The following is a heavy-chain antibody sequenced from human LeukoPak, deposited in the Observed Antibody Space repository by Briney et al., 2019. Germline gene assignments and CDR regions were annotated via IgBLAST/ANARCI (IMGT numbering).Heavy chain of an antibody. CDR3: ATDLSGTYGFW. CDR1: GYTLTELS. V-gene: IGHV1-24*01. Sequence: AAVKVSCKVSGYTLTELSMHWVRQAPGKGLEWMGGFDPEDGETIYAQKFQGRVTMTEDTSTDTAYMELSSLRSEATAVYYCATDLSGTYGFWWGQGTLVTVSS. CDR2: FDPEDGET. D-gene: IGHD1-26*01. J-gene: IGHJ4*02.